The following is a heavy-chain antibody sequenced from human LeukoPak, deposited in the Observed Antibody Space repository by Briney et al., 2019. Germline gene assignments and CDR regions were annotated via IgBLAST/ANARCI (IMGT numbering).Heavy chain of an antibody. Sequence: GGSLRLSCAASGFTFSSYSMKWVRQAPGKGLDWVSSISSSSSYIYYEDSVKGRFTIYRDNAKNSLYLQMNSLRAEDTAVYYCARENLDYYDSSGYYYSQHFDYWGQGTLVTVSS. V-gene: IGHV3-21*06. CDR1: GFTFSSYS. CDR2: ISSSSSYI. J-gene: IGHJ4*02. CDR3: ARENLDYYDSSGYYYSQHFDY. D-gene: IGHD3-22*01.